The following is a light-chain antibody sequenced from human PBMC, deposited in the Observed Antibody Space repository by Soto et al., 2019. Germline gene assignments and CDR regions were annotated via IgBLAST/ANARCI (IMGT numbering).Light chain of an antibody. CDR1: QSVSSN. CDR2: AAS. J-gene: IGKJ4*01. V-gene: IGKV3-15*01. Sequence: EIVMTQSPATLSVSPGEGATLSCRASQSVSSNLAWYQQKPGQAPRLLIYAASTRATGIPARFRGSGSGTEFTRTITSLQSEDFAVYYCQQYNNWPPLTFGGGTKVEIK. CDR3: QQYNNWPPLT.